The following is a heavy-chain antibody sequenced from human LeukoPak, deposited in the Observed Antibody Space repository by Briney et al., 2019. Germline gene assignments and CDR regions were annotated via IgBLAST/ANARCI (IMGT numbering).Heavy chain of an antibody. CDR2: INHSGST. CDR3: ARGQTTVIQTYYYYGMDV. CDR1: GGSFSGYY. Sequence: SETLSLTCAVYGGSFSGYYWSWIRQPPGKGLEWIGEINHSGSTNYNPSLKSRVTISVDTSKNQFSLKLSSVTAADTAVYYCARGQTTVIQTYYYYGMDVWGQGTTVTVSS. V-gene: IGHV4-34*01. D-gene: IGHD4-17*01. J-gene: IGHJ6*02.